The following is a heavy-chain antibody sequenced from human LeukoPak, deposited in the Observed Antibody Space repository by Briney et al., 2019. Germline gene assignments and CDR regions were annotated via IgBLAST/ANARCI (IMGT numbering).Heavy chain of an antibody. J-gene: IGHJ4*02. Sequence: ETLSLTCTVSGGSISSSSYYWGWIRQPPGKGLEWVSRIKDDGSTIYADSVKGRFTISRDNAKNTLYLQMNSLRAEDTAVYYCATGPYTAYLYWGQGTLVTVSS. CDR2: IKDDGST. CDR3: ATGPYTAYLY. D-gene: IGHD2-2*02. CDR1: GGSISSSSYY. V-gene: IGHV3-74*01.